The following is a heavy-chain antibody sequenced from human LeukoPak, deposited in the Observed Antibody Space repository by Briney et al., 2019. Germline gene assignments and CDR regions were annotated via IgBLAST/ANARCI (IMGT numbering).Heavy chain of an antibody. D-gene: IGHD2-15*01. V-gene: IGHV4-59*01. CDR1: XXSIXXXY. J-gene: IGHJ5*02. Sequence: XTXSXXSIXXXYWSWIRQPPGKGLEWIGYIYYSGSTNYNPSLKSRGTISVDTSKNKFSLKRSDVDAADKGGYYMGXXXXXXGSCYPSNWFDPWGQGTLVTVSS. CDR3: GXXXXXXGSCYPSNWFDP. CDR2: IYYSGST.